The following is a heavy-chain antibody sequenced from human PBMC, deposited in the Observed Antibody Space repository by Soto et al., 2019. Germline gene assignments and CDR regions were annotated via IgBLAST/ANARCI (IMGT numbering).Heavy chain of an antibody. J-gene: IGHJ6*02. D-gene: IGHD5-12*01. CDR2: IYYSGST. Sequence: SETLSLTCTVSGGSISSYYWSWIRQPPGKGLEWIGYIYYSGSTNYNPSLKSRVTISVDTSKNQFSLKLSSVTAADTAVYYCAREGMATIHYYYYGMDVWGQGTTVTVSS. CDR1: GGSISSYY. V-gene: IGHV4-59*01. CDR3: AREGMATIHYYYYGMDV.